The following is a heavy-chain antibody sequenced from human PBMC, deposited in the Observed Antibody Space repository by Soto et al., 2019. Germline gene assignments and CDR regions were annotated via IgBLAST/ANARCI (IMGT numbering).Heavy chain of an antibody. J-gene: IGHJ5*02. CDR1: GYTFTSYG. CDR3: ARDGYYYGSGSYYVPSNWFDP. V-gene: IGHV1-18*01. CDR2: ISAYNGNT. Sequence: ASVKVSCKASGYTFTSYGISWVRQAPGQGLEWMGWISAYNGNTNYAQKLQGRVTMTTDTSTSTAYMELRSLRSDDTAVYYCARDGYYYGSGSYYVPSNWFDPWGQGTLVTVSS. D-gene: IGHD3-10*01.